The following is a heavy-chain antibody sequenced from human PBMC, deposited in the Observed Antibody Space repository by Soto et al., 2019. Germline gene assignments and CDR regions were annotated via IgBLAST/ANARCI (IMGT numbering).Heavy chain of an antibody. CDR3: ARSSGSLDY. J-gene: IGHJ4*02. V-gene: IGHV6-1*01. CDR1: GDSVSSNSAA. Sequence: PWQTLSLPCVISGDSVSSNSAAWNWIRQSPSRGLEWLGRTYYRSRWYNDYAESVKSRITINPDTSKSLFSLQLNSVTPEDTAIYYCARSSGSLDYWGQGTLVTVSS. CDR2: TYYRSRWYN. D-gene: IGHD3-10*01.